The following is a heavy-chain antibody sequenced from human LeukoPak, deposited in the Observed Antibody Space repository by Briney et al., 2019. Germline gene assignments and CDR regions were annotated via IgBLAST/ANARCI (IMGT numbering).Heavy chain of an antibody. V-gene: IGHV3-15*01. J-gene: IGHJ6*02. CDR2: IKSNSDGGTT. CDR3: TLPGAAAVPDLYGMDV. CDR1: GFTFNYAW. D-gene: IGHD2-2*01. Sequence: GGSLRLSCVASGFTFNYAWMSWVRQAPGKGLEWVGRIKSNSDGGTTDYAAPVNGRFTISRDDSKTTLYLQMNSLKTEDTAVYYCTLPGAAAVPDLYGMDVWGQGTTVTVSS.